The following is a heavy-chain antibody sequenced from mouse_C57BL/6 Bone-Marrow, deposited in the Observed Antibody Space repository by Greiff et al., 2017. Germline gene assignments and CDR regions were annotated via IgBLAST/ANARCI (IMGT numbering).Heavy chain of an antibody. CDR2: IYPGSGST. CDR3: ARFAGVYDYDEGHFDY. Sequence: QVQLQQPGAELVKPGASVKMSCKASGYTFTSYWITWVKQRPGQGLEWIGDIYPGSGSTNYNEKFKSKATLTVDTSSSTAYMQLSSLTSEDSAVYYCARFAGVYDYDEGHFDYGGQGTTLTVSS. CDR1: GYTFTSYW. V-gene: IGHV1-55*01. D-gene: IGHD2-4*01. J-gene: IGHJ2*01.